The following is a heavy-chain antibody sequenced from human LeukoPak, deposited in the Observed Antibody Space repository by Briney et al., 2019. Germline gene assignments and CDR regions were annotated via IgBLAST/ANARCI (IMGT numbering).Heavy chain of an antibody. V-gene: IGHV3-48*03. D-gene: IGHD2-2*01. CDR1: GFTFSSYE. J-gene: IGHJ4*02. CDR2: ISSSGSTI. Sequence: PGGSLRLSCAASGFTFSSYEMNWVRQAPGKGLEWVSYISSSGSTIYYADSVKGRFTISRDNAKNSLHLQMNSLRAEDTAVYYCARGGSSTSCFDYWGQGTLVTVSS. CDR3: ARGGSSTSCFDY.